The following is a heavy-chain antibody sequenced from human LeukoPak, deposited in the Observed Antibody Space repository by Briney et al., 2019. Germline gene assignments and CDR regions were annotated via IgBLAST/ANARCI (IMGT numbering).Heavy chain of an antibody. CDR1: GDSVSSNSAA. V-gene: IGHV6-1*01. J-gene: IGHJ4*02. CDR2: TYYRSKWYN. D-gene: IGHD3-10*01. CDR3: ARGTGTSDYDY. Sequence: SQTLSLTCAISGDSVSSNSAAWNWIRQYPSRGLEWMGRTYYRSKWYNDYAVSVKSRITINPDTYKNQFSLQLNSVTPEDTAVYYCARGTGTSDYDYWGQGTLVTVSS.